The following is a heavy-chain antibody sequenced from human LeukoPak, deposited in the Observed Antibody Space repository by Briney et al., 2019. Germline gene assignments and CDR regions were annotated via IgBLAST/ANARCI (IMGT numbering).Heavy chain of an antibody. CDR2: IYTSGST. J-gene: IGHJ4*02. CDR1: GGSISSGSYY. D-gene: IGHD6-13*01. V-gene: IGHV4-61*02. CDR3: ARDNQQLAFYF. Sequence: PSETLSLTCTVSGGSISSGSYYWSWIRQPAGKGLEWIGRIYTSGSTNYNPSLKSRVTISVDTSKNQFSLKLTSVTAADAAVYYCARDNQQLAFYFWGQGTLVTVSS.